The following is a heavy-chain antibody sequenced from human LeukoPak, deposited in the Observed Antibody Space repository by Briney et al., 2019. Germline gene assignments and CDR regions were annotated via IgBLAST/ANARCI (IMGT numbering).Heavy chain of an antibody. J-gene: IGHJ5*02. V-gene: IGHV1-2*02. CDR3: ARMGGRSGRNWFDP. D-gene: IGHD3-10*01. CDR1: GYTFTGYY. CDR2: INPNSGGT. Sequence: ASVKVSCKASGYTFTGYYMRWVRQAPGQGLEWMGWINPNSGGTNYAQKFQGRVTMTRDTSISTAYMELSRLRSDDTAVYYCARMGGRSGRNWFDPWGQGTLVTVSS.